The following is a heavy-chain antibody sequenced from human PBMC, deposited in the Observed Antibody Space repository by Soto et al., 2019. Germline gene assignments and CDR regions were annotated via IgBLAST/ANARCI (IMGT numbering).Heavy chain of an antibody. CDR3: AKGEGGAATGPTDY. Sequence: EVQLVESGGGLVQPGRSLRLSCEASGFSFDDYAMHWVRQTPGKGLEWVSGISWNNGRIAYADSVKGRFTISRDNAKNSLYLQMNSLRAEDTALYYCAKGEGGAATGPTDYWGQGTLVTVSS. V-gene: IGHV3-9*01. CDR1: GFSFDDYA. D-gene: IGHD6-13*01. CDR2: ISWNNGRI. J-gene: IGHJ4*02.